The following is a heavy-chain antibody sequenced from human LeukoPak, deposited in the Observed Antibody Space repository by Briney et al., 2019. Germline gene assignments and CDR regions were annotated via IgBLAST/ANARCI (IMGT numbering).Heavy chain of an antibody. CDR2: IYYSGST. CDR3: ARFGGGSPFDP. CDR1: GGSISSYY. D-gene: IGHD2-15*01. J-gene: IGHJ5*02. Sequence: SETLSLTCTVSGGSISSYYWSWIRQPPGKGLEWIGYIYYSGSTNYNPSLKSRVTISVDTSKNQFSLKLSSVTAADTAVYYCARFGGGSPFDPWGQGTWSPSPQ. V-gene: IGHV4-59*08.